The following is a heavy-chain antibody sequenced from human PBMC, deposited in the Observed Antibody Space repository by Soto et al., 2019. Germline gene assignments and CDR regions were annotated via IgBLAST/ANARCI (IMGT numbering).Heavy chain of an antibody. CDR1: GYTFTSYY. J-gene: IGHJ5*02. CDR3: VRESTPPRWFDP. CDR2: INPSGGST. V-gene: IGHV1-46*03. D-gene: IGHD4-17*01. Sequence: QVQLVQSGAEVKKPGASGKVSCKASGYTFTSYYIHWVRQAPGQGLEWMGVINPSGGSTSYAQNFQGRVTMTRDTSTSTVYMELSSLRSEDTAVYYCVRESTPPRWFDPWGQGTLVTVSS.